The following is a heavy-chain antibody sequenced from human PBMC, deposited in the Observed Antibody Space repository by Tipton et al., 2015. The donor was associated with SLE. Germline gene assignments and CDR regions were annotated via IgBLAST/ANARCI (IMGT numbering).Heavy chain of an antibody. J-gene: IGHJ5*02. CDR1: GGSISSGGYY. CDR3: ARDKGTTSWFDP. Sequence: LRLSCTVSGGSISSGGYYWSWIRQPPGKGLEWIGYIYYSGSTNYNPSLKSRVTISVDTSKNQFSLKLSSVTAADTAVYYCARDKGTTSWFDPWGQGTLVTVSS. D-gene: IGHD1-14*01. V-gene: IGHV4-61*08. CDR2: IYYSGST.